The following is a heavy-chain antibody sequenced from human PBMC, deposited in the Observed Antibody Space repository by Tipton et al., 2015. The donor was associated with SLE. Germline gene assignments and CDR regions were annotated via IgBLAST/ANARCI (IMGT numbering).Heavy chain of an antibody. D-gene: IGHD6-13*01. J-gene: IGHJ3*02. CDR2: IGTAGDT. V-gene: IGHV3-13*04. CDR3: ARAKGEGNSSSGRGTGAFDI. CDR1: GFTFSSYA. Sequence: SLRLSCAASGFTFSSYAMSWVRQAPGKGLEWVSAIGTAGDTYYPGSVKGRFTISRENAKNSLYLQMNSLRAGDTAVYYCARAKGEGNSSSGRGTGAFDIWGQGTMVTVSS.